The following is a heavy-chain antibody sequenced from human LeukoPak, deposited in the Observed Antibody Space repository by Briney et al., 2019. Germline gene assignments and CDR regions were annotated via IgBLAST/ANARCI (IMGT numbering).Heavy chain of an antibody. J-gene: IGHJ4*02. V-gene: IGHV6-1*01. Sequence: SQTLSLTCAISGDGVSRFGAVWNWIRQSPSRGLEWLGRTYYRSKWYNDYAVSVKSRITINPDTSKNQFSLHLNSVTPEDTAIYYCARESDTGYVNFWGQGTLVTVSS. CDR1: GDGVSRFGAV. CDR3: ARESDTGYVNF. CDR2: TYYRSKWYN. D-gene: IGHD5-12*01.